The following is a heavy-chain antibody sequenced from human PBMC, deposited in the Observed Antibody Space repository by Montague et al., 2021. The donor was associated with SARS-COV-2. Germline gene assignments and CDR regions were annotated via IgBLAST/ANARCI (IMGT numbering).Heavy chain of an antibody. Sequence: SETLSLTCAVYGGSFSGYYWSWIRQPPGKGLEWIGEISHSGSTNYNPSLKSRVTISIDTSKNQFSLKLNSVTAADTAVYYCARFAYRLIFGASYYGLDVWGQGTTVTVSS. CDR1: GGSFSGYY. CDR3: ARFAYRLIFGASYYGLDV. CDR2: ISHSGST. J-gene: IGHJ6*02. D-gene: IGHD2-2*01. V-gene: IGHV4-34*01.